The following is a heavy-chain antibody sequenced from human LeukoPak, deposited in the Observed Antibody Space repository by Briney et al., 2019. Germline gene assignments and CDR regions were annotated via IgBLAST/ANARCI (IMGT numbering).Heavy chain of an antibody. Sequence: GGSLRLSCAASGFTFSSNAMSWVRQAPGKGLEWVSAISGSGGSTYYADSVKGRFTISRDNSKNTLYLQMNSLRAEDTAVYYCAKTVVILYYFDYWGQGTLVTVSS. J-gene: IGHJ4*02. V-gene: IGHV3-23*01. CDR3: AKTVVILYYFDY. CDR2: ISGSGGST. D-gene: IGHD3-22*01. CDR1: GFTFSSNA.